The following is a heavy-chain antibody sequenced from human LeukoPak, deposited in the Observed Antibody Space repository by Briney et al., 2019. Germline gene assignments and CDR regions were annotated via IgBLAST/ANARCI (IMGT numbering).Heavy chain of an antibody. CDR2: INHSGST. Sequence: SETLSLACAVYGGSFSGYYWSWIRQPPGKGLEWIGEINHSGSTNYNPSLKSRDTISVDTSKNQFSLKLSSVTAADTAVYYCARLWFGEMYYYYYMDVWGKGTTVTISS. V-gene: IGHV4-34*01. J-gene: IGHJ6*03. D-gene: IGHD3-10*01. CDR3: ARLWFGEMYYYYYMDV. CDR1: GGSFSGYY.